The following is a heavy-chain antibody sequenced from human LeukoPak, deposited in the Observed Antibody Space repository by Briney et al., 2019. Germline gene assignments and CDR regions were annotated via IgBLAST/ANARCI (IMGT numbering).Heavy chain of an antibody. J-gene: IGHJ4*02. D-gene: IGHD5-24*01. Sequence: PGRSLRLSCAASGFTFSSYSMNWVRQAPGKGLEWVSSISSSSSYIYYADSVKGRFTISRDNAKNSLYLQMNSLRAEDTAVYYCARVGSLDEMEYYFDYWGQGTLVTVSS. CDR2: ISSSSSYI. V-gene: IGHV3-21*01. CDR3: ARVGSLDEMEYYFDY. CDR1: GFTFSSYS.